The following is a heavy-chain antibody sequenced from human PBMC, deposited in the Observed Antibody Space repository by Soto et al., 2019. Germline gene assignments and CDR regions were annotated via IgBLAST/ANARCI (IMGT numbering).Heavy chain of an antibody. CDR2: VYSGGAT. D-gene: IGHD3-10*01. J-gene: IGHJ4*02. V-gene: IGHV3-53*02. CDR3: ARVPGRL. Sequence: QLVETGGGLIQPGTSLTLSCAASGFSVSRNYMTWVRQAPGKGLEWVSFVYSGGATFYADSVKGRFIHSRDDSKNTMYLQMNSLRAEDTAVYYCARVPGRLWGRGTLVTVAS. CDR1: GFSVSRNY.